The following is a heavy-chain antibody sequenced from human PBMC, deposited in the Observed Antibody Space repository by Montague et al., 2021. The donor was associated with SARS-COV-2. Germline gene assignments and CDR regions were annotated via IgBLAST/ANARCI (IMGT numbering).Heavy chain of an antibody. CDR2: IYTSATT. Sequence: TLSLTCTVSGGSISSGSYYWSWLRQPAGKGLVWIGRIYTSATTDYSFSLQSRVTISIDTSKNPFTLKLTSVTAADTAVYYCARAHSGSWAHLDNWGQGSLVTVSS. CDR1: GGSISSGSYY. CDR3: ARAHSGSWAHLDN. V-gene: IGHV4-61*02. J-gene: IGHJ4*02. D-gene: IGHD5-12*01.